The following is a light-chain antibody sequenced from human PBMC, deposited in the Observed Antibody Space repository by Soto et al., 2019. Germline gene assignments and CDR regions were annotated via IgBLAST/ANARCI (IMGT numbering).Light chain of an antibody. CDR2: GAS. CDR1: QSVSSN. V-gene: IGKV3-15*01. J-gene: IGKJ5*01. CDR3: QKYNNWPPIT. Sequence: DIVMTQSPATLSVSPGKTTTLSRRASQSVSSNLAWYQQKPGQAPRLLTYGASTRATGIPARFSGSGSGTEFTLTIRSLQSEDFAVYYCQKYNNWPPITVGHGKRLEIK.